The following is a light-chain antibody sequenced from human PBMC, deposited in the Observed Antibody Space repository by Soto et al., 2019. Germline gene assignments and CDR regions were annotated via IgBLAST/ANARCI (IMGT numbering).Light chain of an antibody. CDR2: SAS. CDR3: QQSSNIPWT. Sequence: DIQMTQSPSSLSASVGDGVTITCRTSQHVDRYLSWYQQIPGRAPKLLIYSASSLESGVPPRFRGSASGTEFTLSISSLQREDFATYFCQQSSNIPWTFGQGTKVDIK. V-gene: IGKV1-39*01. J-gene: IGKJ1*01. CDR1: QHVDRY.